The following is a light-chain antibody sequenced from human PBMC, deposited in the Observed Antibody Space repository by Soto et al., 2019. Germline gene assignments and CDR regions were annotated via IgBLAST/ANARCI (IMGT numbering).Light chain of an antibody. V-gene: IGLV2-14*01. Sequence: QSVLTQPASVSGSPGQSITISCTGTSSDVGGYNYVSWYQQHPGKAPKLMIYEVSNRPSGVSNRFSGSKSGNTASLTISGLQAEDEADYYCNSYTSSRHLAYVFGTGTKLTVL. CDR1: SSDVGGYNY. CDR2: EVS. CDR3: NSYTSSRHLAYV. J-gene: IGLJ1*01.